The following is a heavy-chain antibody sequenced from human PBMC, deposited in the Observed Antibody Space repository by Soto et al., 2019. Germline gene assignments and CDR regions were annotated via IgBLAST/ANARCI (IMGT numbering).Heavy chain of an antibody. D-gene: IGHD2-15*01. Sequence: GGSLRLSCAASGFTFSSYSMNWVRQAPGKGLEWVAVISYNGSNKYYADSVKGRFTISRDNSKNTLYLQMNSLRAEDTAVYYCARGVVVAATMYYYYGMDVWGQGTTVTVSS. J-gene: IGHJ6*02. CDR3: ARGVVVAATMYYYYGMDV. CDR2: ISYNGSNK. V-gene: IGHV3-30*03. CDR1: GFTFSSYS.